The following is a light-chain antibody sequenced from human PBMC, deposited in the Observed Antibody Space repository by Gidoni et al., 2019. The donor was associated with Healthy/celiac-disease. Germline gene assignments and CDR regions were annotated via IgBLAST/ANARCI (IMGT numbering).Light chain of an antibody. Sequence: EFVLTQSPGTLSLSPGERATPSCRASQSVSSSYLAWYQQKPGQAPRLLIYGASSRATGIPDRFSGSGSGTDFTLTISRLEPEDFAVYYCQQYGSSLFTFXPXTKVDIK. CDR1: QSVSSSY. J-gene: IGKJ3*01. V-gene: IGKV3-20*01. CDR3: QQYGSSLFT. CDR2: GAS.